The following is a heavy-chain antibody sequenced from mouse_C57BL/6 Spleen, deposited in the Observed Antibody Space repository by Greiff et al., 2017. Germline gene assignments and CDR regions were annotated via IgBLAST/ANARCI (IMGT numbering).Heavy chain of an antibody. CDR3: ARGGFDYYGSSYPLFAY. CDR2: IDPSDSYT. Sequence: QVQLKQPGAELVKPGASVKLSCKASGYTFTSYWMQWVKQRPGQGLEWIGEIDPSDSYTNYNQKFKGKATLTVDTSSSTAYMQLSSLTSEDSAVYYCARGGFDYYGSSYPLFAYWGQGTLVTVSA. D-gene: IGHD1-1*01. CDR1: GYTFTSYW. J-gene: IGHJ3*01. V-gene: IGHV1-50*01.